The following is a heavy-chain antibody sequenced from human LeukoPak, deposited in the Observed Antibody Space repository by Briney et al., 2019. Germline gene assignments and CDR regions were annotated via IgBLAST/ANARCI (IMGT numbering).Heavy chain of an antibody. V-gene: IGHV3-30-3*01. CDR3: VKLAWNDRSYYFDY. D-gene: IGHD1-1*01. CDR2: VSYDGNDG. Sequence: GGSLRLSCIGSGFNFTYYAIYWVRQAPGKGLEWVAVVSYDGNDGYYADSVKGRFSISRDNSQNTVTLQMNNLRVDDTAIYYCVKLAWNDRSYYFDYWGQGTLVTVSS. CDR1: GFNFTYYA. J-gene: IGHJ4*02.